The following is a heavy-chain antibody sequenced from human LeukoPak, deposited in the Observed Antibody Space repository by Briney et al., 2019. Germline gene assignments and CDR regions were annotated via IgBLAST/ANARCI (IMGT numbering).Heavy chain of an antibody. CDR1: GESFSGFY. CDR2: INHSGST. Sequence: PSETLSLTCAVYGESFSGFYWSWIRQPPGKGLEWIGEINHSGSTNYNPSLKSRVTMSVDTSKNQFSLRLGSVTAADTAVYYCARGPLGYCSSSTCHAPDYWGQGTLVTVSS. D-gene: IGHD2-2*01. CDR3: ARGPLGYCSSSTCHAPDY. V-gene: IGHV4-34*01. J-gene: IGHJ4*02.